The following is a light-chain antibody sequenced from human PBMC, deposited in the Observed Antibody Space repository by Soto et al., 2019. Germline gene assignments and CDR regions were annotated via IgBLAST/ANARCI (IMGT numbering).Light chain of an antibody. CDR1: QSVGTN. V-gene: IGKV3-15*01. J-gene: IGKJ4*01. Sequence: EVVMSQSPATVSVSAGEITSLSCRASQSVGTNLGWYQQKPGQAPRLLISKTSTRATGVPARLSGSGSGTEFTLTISSLQSEDIAVYYCQQYANWPLTFGGGTKVDIK. CDR2: KTS. CDR3: QQYANWPLT.